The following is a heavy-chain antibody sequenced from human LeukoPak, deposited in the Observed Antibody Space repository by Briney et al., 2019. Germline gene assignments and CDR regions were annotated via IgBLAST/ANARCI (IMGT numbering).Heavy chain of an antibody. J-gene: IGHJ5*02. V-gene: IGHV4-38-2*02. CDR2: IYHSGST. D-gene: IGHD3-10*01. CDR3: ARGPGLLWFGEFPLSGFDP. CDR1: GYSISSGYC. Sequence: SETLSLTCTVSGYSISSGYCWGWIRQPPGKGLEWIGSIYHSGSTYYNPSLKSRVTISVDTSKNQFSLKLGSVTAADTAVYYCARGPGLLWFGEFPLSGFDPWGQGTLVTVSS.